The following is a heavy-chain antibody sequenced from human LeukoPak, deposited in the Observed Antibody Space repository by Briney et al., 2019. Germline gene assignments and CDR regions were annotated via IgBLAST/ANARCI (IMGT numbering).Heavy chain of an antibody. Sequence: PGGSLRLSCEASGFNFNVYIMYWVRQAPGKGLEWVAVVSHDGNNKSFADSVKGRFTISRDNSKSTVYLQMNNLRREDTGVYYCARDSLLGYCSSTSCFPDYWGQGTLVTVSS. J-gene: IGHJ4*02. CDR1: GFNFNVYI. V-gene: IGHV3-30*01. D-gene: IGHD2-2*01. CDR2: VSHDGNNK. CDR3: ARDSLLGYCSSTSCFPDY.